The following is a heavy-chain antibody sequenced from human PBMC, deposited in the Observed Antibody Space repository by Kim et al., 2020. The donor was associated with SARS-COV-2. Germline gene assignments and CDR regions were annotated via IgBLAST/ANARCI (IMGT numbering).Heavy chain of an antibody. J-gene: IGHJ4*02. D-gene: IGHD6-19*01. CDR3: VKAGGWHTNNFFDY. V-gene: IGHV3-23*01. CDR2: LTADGVHT. CDR1: GFTFSDFA. Sequence: GGSLRLSCAVSGFTFSDFAMAWVRLAPGKGLEWVSSLTADGVHTYYVDSVKGRFTISRDNSKSTLYLQMNSLRAEDTALYYCVKAGGWHTNNFFDYWGQGTLVTVSS.